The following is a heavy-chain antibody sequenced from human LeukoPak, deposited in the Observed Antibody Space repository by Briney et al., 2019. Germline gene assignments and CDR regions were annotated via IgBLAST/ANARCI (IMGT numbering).Heavy chain of an antibody. CDR1: GFTFSSYW. CDR3: ARSHYYDSSDFYYYYGLDV. Sequence: GGSLRLSCAASGFTFSSYWMHWVRQGPGEGPVWVSRVNSDGSGIRYADSVKGRFTISRDNAKNTLSLQMNSLRAEDTAVYYCARSHYYDSSDFYYYYGLDVWGQGTTVTVSS. J-gene: IGHJ6*02. CDR2: VNSDGSGI. D-gene: IGHD3-22*01. V-gene: IGHV3-74*01.